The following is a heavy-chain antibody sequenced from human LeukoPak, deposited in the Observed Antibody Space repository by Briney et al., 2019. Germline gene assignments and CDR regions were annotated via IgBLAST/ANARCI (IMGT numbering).Heavy chain of an antibody. CDR2: ISYDGSNE. CDR3: TKETSKSPHAF. V-gene: IGHV3-30*04. D-gene: IGHD1-1*01. J-gene: IGHJ4*02. Sequence: GGSLRLSCAASGFTFSSYVMHWVRQAPGKGLEGVAIISYDGSNEYYADSVKGRFTISRDNSQNTLYLQMNSLRPEDRAVYYCTKETSKSPHAFWGQGTLVTVSS. CDR1: GFTFSSYV.